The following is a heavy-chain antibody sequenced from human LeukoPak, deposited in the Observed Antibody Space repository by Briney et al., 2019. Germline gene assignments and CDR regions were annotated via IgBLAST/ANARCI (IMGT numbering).Heavy chain of an antibody. Sequence: SETLSLTCTVSGGSISSSSYYWSWIRQPPGKGLEWIGSIYYSEGTYYNPSLKSRVTISIDTSKNQFSLKLNSVTAADTAVYYCARDRYCSGRSCYGPPDYWGQGVLVTVSS. CDR1: GGSISSSSYY. D-gene: IGHD2-15*01. V-gene: IGHV4-39*07. CDR2: IYYSEGT. J-gene: IGHJ4*02. CDR3: ARDRYCSGRSCYGPPDY.